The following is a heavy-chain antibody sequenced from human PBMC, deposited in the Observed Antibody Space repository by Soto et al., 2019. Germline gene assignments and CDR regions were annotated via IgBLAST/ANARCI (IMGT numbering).Heavy chain of an antibody. CDR3: ATMGTPATGLYYFDN. CDR2: MSYSGST. V-gene: IGHV4-30-4*01. Sequence: SETLSLTCTVSGGSISSGNYYWSWIRQPPGKGLEWIGFMSYSGSTSYNASLKSRVTISVDTSRSQFSLNLSFVTAADTAVYYCATMGTPATGLYYFDNWGQGTLVTVSS. D-gene: IGHD1-7*01. J-gene: IGHJ4*02. CDR1: GGSISSGNYY.